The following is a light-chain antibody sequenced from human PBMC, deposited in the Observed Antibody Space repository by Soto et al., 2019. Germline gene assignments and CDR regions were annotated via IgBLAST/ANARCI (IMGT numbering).Light chain of an antibody. J-gene: IGKJ4*02. Sequence: EIVLTQSPATLSLSPGERATLSCRASQSVSSYLAWYQQKPGQAPRLLIYDASNRATGIPSRFSGSGSGTDFNLHISRLQPENCALYYCQQRTHWTFGAGPKVDIK. CDR3: QQRTHWT. V-gene: IGKV3-11*01. CDR1: QSVSSY. CDR2: DAS.